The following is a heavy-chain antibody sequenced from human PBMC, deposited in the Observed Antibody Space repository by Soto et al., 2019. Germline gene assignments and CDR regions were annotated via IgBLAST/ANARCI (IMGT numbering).Heavy chain of an antibody. Sequence: ASLKVSCKASGYTFTPYDIHWVRQAPGQRLEWMGWINPNSGSTNYAQKFQGRVTMTRDTSISTAYMELSRLRSDDTAVYYCARAPPDYDFWSGYSQDSYYFDYWGQGTLVTVSS. CDR2: INPNSGST. J-gene: IGHJ4*02. D-gene: IGHD3-3*01. CDR3: ARAPPDYDFWSGYSQDSYYFDY. CDR1: GYTFTPYD. V-gene: IGHV1-2*02.